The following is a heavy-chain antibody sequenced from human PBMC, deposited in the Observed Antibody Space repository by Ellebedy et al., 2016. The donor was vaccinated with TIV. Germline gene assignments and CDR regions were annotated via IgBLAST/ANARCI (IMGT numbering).Heavy chain of an antibody. CDR2: INTNTGNP. Sequence: ASVKVSCKASGYTFTSYAMNWVRQAPGQGLEWMGWINTNTGNPTYAQGFTGRFVFSLDTSVGTAYLQISSLKAEDTAVYYCARGREGDSSSWYGLDWYFDLWGRGTLVTVSS. V-gene: IGHV7-4-1*02. CDR1: GYTFTSYA. D-gene: IGHD6-13*01. J-gene: IGHJ2*01. CDR3: ARGREGDSSSWYGLDWYFDL.